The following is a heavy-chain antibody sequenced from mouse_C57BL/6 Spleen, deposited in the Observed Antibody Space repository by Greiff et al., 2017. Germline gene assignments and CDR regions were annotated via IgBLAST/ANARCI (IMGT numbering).Heavy chain of an antibody. CDR3: ARDYYYGTSVVYYFDY. J-gene: IGHJ2*01. V-gene: IGHV5-6*01. D-gene: IGHD1-1*01. CDR2: ISSGGSYT. Sequence: EVKLMESGGDLVKPGGSLKLSCAASGFTFSSYGMSWVRQTPDKRLEWVATISSGGSYTYYPDSVKGRFTISRDNAKNTLYLQMSSLKSEDTAMYYCARDYYYGTSVVYYFDYWGQGTTLTVSS. CDR1: GFTFSSYG.